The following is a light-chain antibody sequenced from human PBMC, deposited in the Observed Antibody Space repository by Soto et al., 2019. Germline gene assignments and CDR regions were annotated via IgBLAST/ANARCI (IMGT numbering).Light chain of an antibody. CDR2: GAS. J-gene: IGKJ1*01. Sequence: EIVLTQSPSTLSLSPGERATLPCRASPSVDYGYLAWYQQRPGQAPRLLIYGASYRATGISDRFSGSGSGTDFTLTICRLEPEDIAVYYCQQYGSSPTWRFGQGTRVVI. CDR3: QQYGSSPTWR. V-gene: IGKV3-20*01. CDR1: PSVDYGY.